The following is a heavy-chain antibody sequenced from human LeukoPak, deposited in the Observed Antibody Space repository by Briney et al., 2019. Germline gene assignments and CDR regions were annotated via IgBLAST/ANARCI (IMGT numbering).Heavy chain of an antibody. D-gene: IGHD1-26*01. J-gene: IGHJ4*02. CDR2: IKQDGSEK. Sequence: PGGSLRLSCAASGFTFSNYWMSWVRQAPGKGLEWVANIKQDGSEKYYVDSVKGRFTISRDDAKNTLYLQMNSLSAEDTAMYYCARSMSGSRELWGQGTLVTVSS. V-gene: IGHV3-7*02. CDR3: ARSMSGSREL. CDR1: GFTFSNYW.